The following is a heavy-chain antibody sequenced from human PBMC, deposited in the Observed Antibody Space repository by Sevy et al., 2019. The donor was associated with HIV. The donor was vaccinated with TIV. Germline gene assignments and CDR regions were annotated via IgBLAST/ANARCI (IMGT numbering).Heavy chain of an antibody. CDR3: SYGSGSSAYYYGMDV. J-gene: IGHJ6*02. D-gene: IGHD3-10*01. Sequence: ETLSLTCAVYGGSFSGYYWSWIRQPPGKGLEWIGEINHSGSTNYNPSLKSRVTISVDTSKNQFSLKLSSVTAADTAVYYCSYGSGSSAYYYGMDVWGQGTTVTVSS. V-gene: IGHV4-34*01. CDR2: INHSGST. CDR1: GGSFSGYY.